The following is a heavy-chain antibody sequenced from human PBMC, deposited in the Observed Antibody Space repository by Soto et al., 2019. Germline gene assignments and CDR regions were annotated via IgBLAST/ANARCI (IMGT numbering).Heavy chain of an antibody. CDR1: GYTVTYRY. D-gene: IGHD4-4*01. J-gene: IGHJ6*02. CDR2: ITPFNGNT. Sequence: SGKVSCEASGYTVTYRYLHWVRQAPGQALEWMGWITPFNGNTNYVQKFQDGVTITRDRSMSTAYMELSSLRSEDTAMHYCASTSNENYYYYGMDVWGQGTTVTVSS. CDR3: ASTSNENYYYYGMDV. V-gene: IGHV1-45*02.